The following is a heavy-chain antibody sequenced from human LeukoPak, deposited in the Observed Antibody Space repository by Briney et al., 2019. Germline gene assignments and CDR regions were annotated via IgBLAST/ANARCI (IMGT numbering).Heavy chain of an antibody. J-gene: IGHJ5*02. CDR1: GGSFSGYY. D-gene: IGHD6-6*01. CDR2: INHSGST. CDR3: ARRSRQLVPP. V-gene: IGHV4-34*01. Sequence: SETLSITCAVYGGSFSGYYWSWIRQPPGKGLEWIGEINHSGSTNYNPSLKSRVTISVDTSKNQFSLKLSSVTAADTAVYYCARRSRQLVPPWGQGTLVTVSS.